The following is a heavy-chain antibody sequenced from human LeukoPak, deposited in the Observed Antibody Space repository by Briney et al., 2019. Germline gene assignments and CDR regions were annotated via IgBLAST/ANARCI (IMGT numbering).Heavy chain of an antibody. CDR3: ARGRKLARFRTFDY. CDR2: MNPNSGNT. CDR1: GYTFTSYD. D-gene: IGHD1-14*01. V-gene: IGHV1-8*01. J-gene: IGHJ4*02. Sequence: ASVKVSCKASGYTFTSYDINWVRQATGQGLEWMGWMNPNSGNTGYVQKFQGRVTMTRNTSISTAYMELSSLRSEDTAVYYCARGRKLARFRTFDYWGQGTLVTVSS.